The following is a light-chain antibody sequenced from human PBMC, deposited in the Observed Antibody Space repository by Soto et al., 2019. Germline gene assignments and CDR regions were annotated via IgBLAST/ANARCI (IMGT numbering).Light chain of an antibody. CDR1: QSVSSSY. J-gene: IGKJ3*01. V-gene: IGKV3-20*01. CDR3: QQYGSSPRFT. CDR2: GAS. Sequence: EIGLTQSPGTLSLSPGERATLSCRASQSVSSSYLAWYQQKPGQAPRLLIYGASSRATGIPDRFSGSGSGTDFTLTSSRLEPEDFAVYYCQQYGSSPRFTFGPGTKVDIK.